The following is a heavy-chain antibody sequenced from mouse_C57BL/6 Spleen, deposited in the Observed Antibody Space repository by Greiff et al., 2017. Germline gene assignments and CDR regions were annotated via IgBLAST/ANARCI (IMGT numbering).Heavy chain of an antibody. Sequence: EVKLVESGGGLVQPGGSLKLSCAASGFTFSDYYMYWVRQTPEKRLEWVAYISNGGGSTYYPDTVKGRFTISRDNAKNTLYLQKSRLKSEDTAMYYCARHENGDAMDYWGQGTSVTVSS. CDR1: GFTFSDYY. CDR3: ARHENGDAMDY. D-gene: IGHD1-1*02. J-gene: IGHJ4*01. CDR2: ISNGGGST. V-gene: IGHV5-12*01.